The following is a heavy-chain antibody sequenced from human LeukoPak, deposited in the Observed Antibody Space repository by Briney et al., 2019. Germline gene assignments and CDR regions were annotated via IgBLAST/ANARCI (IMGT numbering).Heavy chain of an antibody. CDR2: IIPIFGTA. CDR3: ARGRDIVVVPAGDAFDI. D-gene: IGHD2-2*01. J-gene: IGHJ3*02. V-gene: IGHV1-69*13. CDR1: GGTFSSYA. Sequence: SVKVSCKASGGTFSSYAISWVRQAPGQGLEWMGGIIPIFGTANYAQKFQGRVTITADESTSTAYMELSSLRSEDTAVYYCARGRDIVVVPAGDAFDIWGQGTMVTVSS.